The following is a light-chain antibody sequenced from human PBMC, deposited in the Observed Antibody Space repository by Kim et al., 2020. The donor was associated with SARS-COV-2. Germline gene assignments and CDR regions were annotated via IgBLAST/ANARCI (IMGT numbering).Light chain of an antibody. CDR1: SSDVGGYNY. CDR2: DVS. V-gene: IGLV2-14*03. J-gene: IGLJ3*02. Sequence: QSALTQPASVSGSPGESITISCTGTSSDVGGYNYVSWYQQHPGKAPKLMIYDVSSRTSGVSNRFSGSKSGNTASLTISGLQAEDEADYYFTSYTSSSTLVVYGGGTQLTVL. CDR3: TSYTSSSTLVV.